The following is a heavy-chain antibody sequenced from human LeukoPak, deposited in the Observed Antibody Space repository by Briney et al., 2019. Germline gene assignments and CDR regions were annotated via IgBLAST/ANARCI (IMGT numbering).Heavy chain of an antibody. CDR3: ARGRGYSYASSWFDP. V-gene: IGHV3-30*02. Sequence: PGGSLRLSCAASGFTFSSYGMHWVRQAPGKGLEWVAFIRYDGSNKYYADSVKGRFTISRDNSKNTLYLQMNSLRAEDTAVYYCARGRGYSYASSWFDPWGQGTLVTVSS. J-gene: IGHJ5*02. D-gene: IGHD5-18*01. CDR1: GFTFSSYG. CDR2: IRYDGSNK.